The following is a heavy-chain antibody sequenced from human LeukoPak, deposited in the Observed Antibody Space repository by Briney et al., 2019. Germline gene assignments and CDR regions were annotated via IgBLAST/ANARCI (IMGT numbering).Heavy chain of an antibody. Sequence: GGSLRLSCAASGFTFSDYYMSWIRQAPGQGLEWVSYISSSGSTIYYADTVKGRFTITRDNAKNSLYLQMNSLRAKDTAVSYCAKDRYSSSPYYGMDVWGQGTTVTVSS. D-gene: IGHD6-13*01. V-gene: IGHV3-11*01. J-gene: IGHJ6*02. CDR3: AKDRYSSSPYYGMDV. CDR1: GFTFSDYY. CDR2: ISSSGSTI.